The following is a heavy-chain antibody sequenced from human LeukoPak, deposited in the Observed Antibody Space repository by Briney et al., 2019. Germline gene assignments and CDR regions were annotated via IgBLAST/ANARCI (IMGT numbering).Heavy chain of an antibody. V-gene: IGHV1-18*01. Sequence: GSVKVSCKASGYTFTSYGISWVRQAPGQGLEWMGWISAYNGNTNYAQKLQGRVTMTTDTSTSTAYMELRSLRSDDTAVYYCARVLSAGYSSSWYFDYWGQGTLVTVSS. CDR2: ISAYNGNT. CDR3: ARVLSAGYSSSWYFDY. J-gene: IGHJ4*02. CDR1: GYTFTSYG. D-gene: IGHD6-13*01.